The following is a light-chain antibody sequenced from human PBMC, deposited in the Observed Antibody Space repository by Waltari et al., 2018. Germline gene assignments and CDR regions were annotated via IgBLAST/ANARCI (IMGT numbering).Light chain of an antibody. CDR2: GAS. Sequence: EIVMTQSPATLSVSPGARATLSCRASQSVSSNLAWYQQKPGQAPRLLIYGASTRATGIPARFSGSGSGTEFTLTISSLQSEDFAVYYCQQYNNWPPATFGQGP. J-gene: IGKJ1*01. V-gene: IGKV3-15*01. CDR3: QQYNNWPPAT. CDR1: QSVSSN.